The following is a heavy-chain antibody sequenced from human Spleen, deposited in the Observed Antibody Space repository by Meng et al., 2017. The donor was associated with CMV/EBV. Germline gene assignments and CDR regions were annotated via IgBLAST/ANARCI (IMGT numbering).Heavy chain of an antibody. CDR3: ARELHLGY. V-gene: IGHV3-48*04. CDR1: GFNFRAYS. Sequence: GGSLRLSCASSGFNFRAYSMNWVRQAPGRGLEWVSYISSGSDTIYYADSVKGRFSVSRDDAKNSLYLQMNSLRAEDTAVYYCARELHLGYWGQGTLVTVSS. D-gene: IGHD3-16*01. CDR2: ISSGSDTI. J-gene: IGHJ4*02.